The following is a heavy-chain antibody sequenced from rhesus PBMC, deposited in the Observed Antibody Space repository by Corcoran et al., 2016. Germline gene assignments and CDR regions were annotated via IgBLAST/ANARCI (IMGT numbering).Heavy chain of an antibody. CDR2: IHGSCGSP. Sequence: QLQLQESGPGLVKPSETLSLTCAVSGGSISSNYWNWIRQPPGKGLEWIGRIHGSCGSPDYNPSLNGRVTISTDTSKNQLSLTLSSVTAADTAVYSCARGPVDYWGQGVLVTVSS. CDR3: ARGPVDY. CDR1: GGSISSNY. J-gene: IGHJ4*01. V-gene: IGHV4-173*01.